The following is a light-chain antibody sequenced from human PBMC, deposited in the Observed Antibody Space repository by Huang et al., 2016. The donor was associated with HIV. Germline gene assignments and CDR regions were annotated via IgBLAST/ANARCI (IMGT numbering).Light chain of an antibody. J-gene: IGKJ1*01. CDR2: GSS. CDR3: QHYNNWPPWT. CDR1: PGVSNN. Sequence: EIVMTQSPATLSVSPGERATLSCRASPGVSNNIGWYQQKPGQTPRLLIHGSSTRATGIPAKFSGRGSGTDFTLTITSLQPEDSAVYYCQHYNNWPPWTFGPGTQVEI. V-gene: IGKV3D-15*01.